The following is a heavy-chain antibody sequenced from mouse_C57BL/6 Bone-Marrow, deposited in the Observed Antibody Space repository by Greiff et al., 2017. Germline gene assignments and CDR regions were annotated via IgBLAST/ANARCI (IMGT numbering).Heavy chain of an antibody. CDR3: ARHEDGSSYNWYFDV. D-gene: IGHD1-1*01. CDR2: ISSGGSYT. CDR1: GFTFSSYG. Sequence: EVQGVESGGDLVKPGGSLKLSCAASGFTFSSYGMSWVRQTPDKRLEWVATISSGGSYTYYPDSVQGRFTISRDNAKNTLYLQMSSLKSEDTAMYYCARHEDGSSYNWYFDVWGTGTTVTVSS. J-gene: IGHJ1*03. V-gene: IGHV5-6*01.